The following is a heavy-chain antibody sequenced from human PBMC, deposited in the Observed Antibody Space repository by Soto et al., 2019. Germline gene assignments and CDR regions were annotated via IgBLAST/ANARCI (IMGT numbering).Heavy chain of an antibody. CDR3: ARGYCSSTICYIWDNWFDP. Sequence: SETLSLTXTVSGGSISSYYWSWIRQPPGKGLEWIGYIYYSGRTNYNPSLKSRVTISVDTSKNQFSLKLSSVTAADTAVYYCARGYCSSTICYIWDNWFDPWGQGTLVTVSS. V-gene: IGHV4-59*01. CDR2: IYYSGRT. CDR1: GGSISSYY. J-gene: IGHJ5*02. D-gene: IGHD2-2*02.